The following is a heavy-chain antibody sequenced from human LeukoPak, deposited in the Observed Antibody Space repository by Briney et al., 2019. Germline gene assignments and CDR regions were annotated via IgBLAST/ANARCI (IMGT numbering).Heavy chain of an antibody. J-gene: IGHJ4*02. CDR3: ARGVYIAAAQYGY. D-gene: IGHD6-13*01. V-gene: IGHV4-59*01. CDR1: GGSISNYH. Sequence: PSETLSLTCTVSGGSISNYHWSWIRQPPGKGLEWIGYVYYNGDTNYNPSLKSRVTISVDTSKNQFSLKLSSVTAADTAVYYCARGVYIAAAQYGYWGQGTLVTVSS. CDR2: VYYNGDT.